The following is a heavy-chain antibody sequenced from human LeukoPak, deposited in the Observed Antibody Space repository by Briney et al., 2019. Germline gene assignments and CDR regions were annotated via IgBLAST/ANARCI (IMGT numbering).Heavy chain of an antibody. CDR1: GGSFSGYY. CDR2: INHSGST. CDR3: ARGETSGLIDY. J-gene: IGHJ4*02. Sequence: PSETLSLTCAVYGGSFSGYYWSWIRQPPGKGLEWIGEINHSGSTNYNPSLKSRVTISVDTSKNQFSLRLSSVTAADTAVYYCARGETSGLIDYWGQGTLVTVSS. V-gene: IGHV4-34*01.